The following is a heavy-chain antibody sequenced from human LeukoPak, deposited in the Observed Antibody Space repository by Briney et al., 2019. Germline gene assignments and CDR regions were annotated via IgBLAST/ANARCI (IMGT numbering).Heavy chain of an antibody. D-gene: IGHD6-6*01. CDR3: ARHKSASSRENFDY. CDR1: GYTFTTYW. CDR2: IYPGDSDT. J-gene: IGHJ4*02. Sequence: GESLQISCKGSGYTFTTYWIGWVRQMPGKGLEWMGIIYPGDSDTRYSPSFQGQVTISADKSISTAYLQWSSLKASDTAIYYCARHKSASSRENFDYWGQGTLVTVSS. V-gene: IGHV5-51*01.